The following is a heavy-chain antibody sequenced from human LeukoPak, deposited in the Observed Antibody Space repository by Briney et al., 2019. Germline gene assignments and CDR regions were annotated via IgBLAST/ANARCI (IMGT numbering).Heavy chain of an antibody. Sequence: GGSLRLSCAASGFTFSNAWMSWVRQAPGKGLEWVGRIKSKTDGGTTDYAAPVKGRFTISRDDSKNTLYLQMNSLKTEDTAVYYCTTPYYYDSSGYYYAGGDFDYWGQGTLVTVSS. CDR3: TTPYYYDSSGYYYAGGDFDY. V-gene: IGHV3-15*01. D-gene: IGHD3-22*01. CDR2: IKSKTDGGTT. CDR1: GFTFSNAW. J-gene: IGHJ4*02.